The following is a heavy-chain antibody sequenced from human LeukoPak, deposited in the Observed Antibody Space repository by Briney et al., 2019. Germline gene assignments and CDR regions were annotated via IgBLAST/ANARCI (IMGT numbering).Heavy chain of an antibody. V-gene: IGHV3-48*04. J-gene: IGHJ1*01. CDR1: GFTFSSYS. CDR2: ISSSSSTI. CDR3: ATYGDYALFDLQH. Sequence: PGGSLRLSCAASGFTFSSYSMNWVRQAPGKGLEWVSYISSSSSTIYYADSVKGRFTISRDNAKNSLFLQMNNLRAEDTAVYYCATYGDYALFDLQHWGQGTLVTVSS. D-gene: IGHD4-17*01.